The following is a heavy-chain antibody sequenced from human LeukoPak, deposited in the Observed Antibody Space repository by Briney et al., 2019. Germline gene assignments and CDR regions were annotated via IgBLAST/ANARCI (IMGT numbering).Heavy chain of an antibody. CDR1: GFTLSTYG. J-gene: IGHJ4*02. CDR3: ARDGYSGSKRGFYFDS. V-gene: IGHV3-33*01. D-gene: IGHD5-12*01. CDR2: MWYDGSNK. Sequence: PGRSLRLSCAASGFTLSTYGMHWVRQTPGKGLEWVAVMWYDGSNKYYADSVKGRFTISRDNSKNTLDLQMNSLRVEDTAVYYCARDGYSGSKRGFYFDSWGQGTLVTVSS.